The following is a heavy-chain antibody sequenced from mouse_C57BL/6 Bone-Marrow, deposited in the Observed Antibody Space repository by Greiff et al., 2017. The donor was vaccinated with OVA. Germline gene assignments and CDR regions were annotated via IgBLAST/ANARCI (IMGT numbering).Heavy chain of an antibody. CDR3: ARRDYYAWFAY. Sequence: EVKLVESGGGLVKPGGSLKLSCAASGFTFSDYGMHWVRQAPEKGLEWVAYISSGSSTIYYADTVKGRFTISRDNATNTLFLQMTSLRSEDTAMYYCARRDYYAWFAYWGQGTLVTVSA. CDR1: GFTFSDYG. D-gene: IGHD1-1*01. J-gene: IGHJ3*01. CDR2: ISSGSSTI. V-gene: IGHV5-17*01.